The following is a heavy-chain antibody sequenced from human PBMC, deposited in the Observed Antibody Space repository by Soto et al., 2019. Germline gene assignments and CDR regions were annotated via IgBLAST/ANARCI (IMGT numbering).Heavy chain of an antibody. CDR2: IYYSGST. CDR1: TASLSSGNYY. CDR3: ARGMGRYYFDY. Sequence: QVQLQESGPGLVKPSQTLSLTCTVSTASLSSGNYYWTWIRQHPGKGLEWIGYIYYSGSTYYNPSLKSRLTISVDPSMNQFSLKLSSVTAADTAMYYCARGMGRYYFDYWGQGTLVTVSS. D-gene: IGHD1-26*01. V-gene: IGHV4-31*03. J-gene: IGHJ4*02.